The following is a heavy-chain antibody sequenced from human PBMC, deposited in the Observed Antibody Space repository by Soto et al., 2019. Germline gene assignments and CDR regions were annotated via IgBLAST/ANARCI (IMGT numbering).Heavy chain of an antibody. CDR1: GGSISSYY. J-gene: IGHJ5*02. CDR3: ARQLPAPFHGEWLLYSHQLRNWFDP. D-gene: IGHD3-3*01. CDR2: IYYSGST. Sequence: PSETLSLTCTVSGGSISSYYWSWIRQPPGKGLEWIGYIYYSGSTNYNPSLKSRVTISVDTSKNQFSLKLSSVTAADTAVYYCARQLPAPFHGEWLLYSHQLRNWFDPWGQGTLVTVSS. V-gene: IGHV4-59*08.